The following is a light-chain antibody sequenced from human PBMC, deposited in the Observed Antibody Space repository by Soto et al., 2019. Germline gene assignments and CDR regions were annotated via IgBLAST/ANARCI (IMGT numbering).Light chain of an antibody. CDR1: DNDIGTYDY. CDR3: SSFTSNRIYV. CDR2: GVT. Sequence: QSALTQPTSVSGSPGQSITISCTGNDNDIGTYDYVSWYQQLPGRAPRLLIHGVTTRPSGISDRFSASKSGLTASLTISGLQPEDEADYYCSSFTSNRIYVFGPGTKVTVL. V-gene: IGLV2-14*03. J-gene: IGLJ1*01.